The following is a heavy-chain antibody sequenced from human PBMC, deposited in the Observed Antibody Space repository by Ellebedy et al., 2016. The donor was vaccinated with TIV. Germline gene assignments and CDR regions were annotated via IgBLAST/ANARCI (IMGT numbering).Heavy chain of an antibody. CDR3: ARDRSPRGDCSQFDY. J-gene: IGHJ4*02. CDR2: INPNSGGT. CDR1: GYTFTGYY. D-gene: IGHD2-21*02. Sequence: ASVKVSCKASGYTFTGYYMHWVRQAPGQGLEWMGWINPNSGGTNYAQKFQGRVTMTRDTSISTAYMELSSLRSEDTAVYYCARDRSPRGDCSQFDYWGQGTLVTVSS. V-gene: IGHV1-2*02.